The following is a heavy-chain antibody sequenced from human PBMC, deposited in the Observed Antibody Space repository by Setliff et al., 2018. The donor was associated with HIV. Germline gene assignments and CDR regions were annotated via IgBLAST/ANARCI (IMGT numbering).Heavy chain of an antibody. V-gene: IGHV3-30*02. CDR2: IRSDGSNK. CDR1: GLTFSNCG. J-gene: IGHJ6*03. Sequence: GGSLRLSCATSGLTFSNCGMHWVRQAPGKGLEWVASIRSDGSNKYYADSVTGRCTVSRDDSKNPLYLQMNSLRAEDTAVYYCVRTYYDILTGYGGFYYMDVWGKGTTVTVSS. D-gene: IGHD3-9*01. CDR3: VRTYYDILTGYGGFYYMDV.